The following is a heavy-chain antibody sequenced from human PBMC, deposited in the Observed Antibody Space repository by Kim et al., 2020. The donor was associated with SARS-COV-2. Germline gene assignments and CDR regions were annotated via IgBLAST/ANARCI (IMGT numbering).Heavy chain of an antibody. CDR1: GFMLRRYW. J-gene: IGHJ3*01. CDR3: ARDAAVTGTDGLDV. V-gene: IGHV3-7*01. Sequence: GGSLRLSCSAPGFMLRRYWMTWVRQAPGKGLEWVANIKQDGIEKYYVDSVKGRFTISRDNAMNSLYLQMSSLRAEDTAVYYCARDAAVTGTDGLDVWGQGTFVTVCS. D-gene: IGHD6-19*01. CDR2: IKQDGIEK.